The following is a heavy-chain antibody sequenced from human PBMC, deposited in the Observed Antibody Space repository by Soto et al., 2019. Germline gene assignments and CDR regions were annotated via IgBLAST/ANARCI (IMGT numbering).Heavy chain of an antibody. CDR1: GGSISRYY. Sequence: TSETLSLTCTVSGGSISRYYWSWIRQPPGKGLEWIGYLYNAGSTIYNPSLKSRVTISVDMSQNQFSLNLSSVTAADTAAYYCARDARGYCSSTSCYAGVRYYYYYGMDVWGQGTTVTVSS. V-gene: IGHV4-59*12. CDR3: ARDARGYCSSTSCYAGVRYYYYYGMDV. CDR2: LYNAGST. J-gene: IGHJ6*02. D-gene: IGHD2-2*01.